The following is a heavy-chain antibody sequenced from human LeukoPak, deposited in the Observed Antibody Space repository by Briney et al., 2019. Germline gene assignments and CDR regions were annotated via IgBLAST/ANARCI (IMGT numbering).Heavy chain of an antibody. Sequence: PGGSLILFCAASWVTVSSSYMRWVRRAPGKGLEWVAVSYSGGSSYYADSVKGRFTISRDNSKNTLYLQMNSLRAEDTAVYYCARDFGTLTTVTTVYWFDPWGEGTLVTVSS. CDR3: ARDFGTLTTVTTVYWFDP. CDR2: SYSGGSS. CDR1: WVTVSSSY. J-gene: IGHJ5*02. V-gene: IGHV3-53*05. D-gene: IGHD4-17*01.